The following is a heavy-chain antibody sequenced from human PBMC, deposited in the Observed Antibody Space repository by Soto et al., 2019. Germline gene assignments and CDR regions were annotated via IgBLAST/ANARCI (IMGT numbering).Heavy chain of an antibody. CDR2: ISAYNGNT. CDR1: GYTFTSYG. V-gene: IGHV1-18*01. D-gene: IGHD1-26*01. Sequence: ASVKLSCKASGYTFTSYGISWVRQAPGQGLEWMGWISAYNGNTNYAQKLQGRVTMTTDTSTSTAYMELRSLRSDDTAVYYCARELRGSYYYYYGMDVWGQGTTVTVSS. CDR3: ARELRGSYYYYYGMDV. J-gene: IGHJ6*02.